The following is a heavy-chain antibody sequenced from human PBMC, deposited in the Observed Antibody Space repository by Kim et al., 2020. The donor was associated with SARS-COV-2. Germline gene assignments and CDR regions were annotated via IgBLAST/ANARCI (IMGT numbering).Heavy chain of an antibody. V-gene: IGHV3-11*03. CDR2: ISGNTGYI. J-gene: IGHJ4*01. CDR1: GFSFSDYD. D-gene: IGHD6-13*01. CDR3: AMRPGGSSSSHYFD. Sequence: GGSLRLSCAASGFSFSDYDMIWIRQSPGKGLEWVSSISGNTGYIYYADSVKARFTIAIDNTKNSLYLQMTSLRAADTALYYFAMRPGGSSSSHYFD.